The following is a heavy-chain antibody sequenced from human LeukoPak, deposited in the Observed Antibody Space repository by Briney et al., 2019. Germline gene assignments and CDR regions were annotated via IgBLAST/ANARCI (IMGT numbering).Heavy chain of an antibody. Sequence: SGPTLVKPTRTLTLTCTLSGFSISTPGVGVDWIRQPPGKPLEWLALVYWDDDKRYSPSLKSRLTITKDTSKNQVVLTMTNMDPVDTATYYCAHRNAVVITFDYWGQGMLVTVSS. D-gene: IGHD3-22*01. CDR3: AHRNAVVITFDY. J-gene: IGHJ4*02. CDR2: VYWDDDK. CDR1: GFSISTPGVG. V-gene: IGHV2-5*02.